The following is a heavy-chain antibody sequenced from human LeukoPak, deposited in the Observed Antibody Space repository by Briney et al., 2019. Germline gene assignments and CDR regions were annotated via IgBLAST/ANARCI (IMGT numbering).Heavy chain of an antibody. J-gene: IGHJ4*02. D-gene: IGHD5-24*01. CDR1: GFTFSSYW. CDR3: ARVGRDGYTSDY. CDR2: IKQDGSEK. V-gene: IGHV3-7*01. Sequence: GGSLRLSCAAPGFTFSSYWMSWVRQAPGKGLEWVANIKQDGSEKYYVDSVKGRFTISRDNAKNSLYLQMNSLRAEDTAVYYCARVGRDGYTSDYWGQGTLVTDSS.